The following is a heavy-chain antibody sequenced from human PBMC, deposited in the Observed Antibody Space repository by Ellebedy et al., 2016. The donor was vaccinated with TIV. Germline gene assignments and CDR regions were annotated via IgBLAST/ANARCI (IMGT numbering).Heavy chain of an antibody. CDR1: GFSFRSYW. D-gene: IGHD4-17*01. Sequence: GESLKISCATSGFSFRSYWMTWVRQAPGRGLEWLANINQDGSDKYYVDSVKGRFTIARDNAKNSLYLQMSSLRVQDTAVYYCATDGSYGDYRSPAHAFVFWGQGTMVTVSS. CDR3: ATDGSYGDYRSPAHAFVF. J-gene: IGHJ3*01. V-gene: IGHV3-7*01. CDR2: INQDGSDK.